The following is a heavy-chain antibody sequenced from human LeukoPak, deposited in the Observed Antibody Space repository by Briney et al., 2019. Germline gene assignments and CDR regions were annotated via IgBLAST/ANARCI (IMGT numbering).Heavy chain of an antibody. V-gene: IGHV4-39*07. CDR3: ARGKVSRRDGYNYFDY. Sequence: PSETLSLTCAVSGGSISSNSYYWGWIRQPPGKGLEWIGSIYYSGSTYYNPSLKSRVTISVDTSKNQFSLKLSSVTAADTAVYYCARGKVSRRDGYNYFDYWGQGTLVTVSS. CDR1: GGSISSNSYY. J-gene: IGHJ4*02. D-gene: IGHD5-24*01. CDR2: IYYSGST.